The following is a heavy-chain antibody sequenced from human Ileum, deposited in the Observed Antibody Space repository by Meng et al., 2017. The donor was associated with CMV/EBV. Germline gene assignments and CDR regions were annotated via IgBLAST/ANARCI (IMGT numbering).Heavy chain of an antibody. D-gene: IGHD5-18*01. CDR2: ISSDGSAT. V-gene: IGHV3-74*01. CDR1: GFSLSNYW. Sequence: GASLKISCAASGFSLSNYWMHWVRQAPGKGLVWVSRISSDGSATNYADSVKGRFTIARDNRKNTQYLQMNSLRAEDTAVYYCARGKCPYVGIIYSYFDPWGQGALVTVSS. J-gene: IGHJ5*02. CDR3: ARGKCPYVGIIYSYFDP.